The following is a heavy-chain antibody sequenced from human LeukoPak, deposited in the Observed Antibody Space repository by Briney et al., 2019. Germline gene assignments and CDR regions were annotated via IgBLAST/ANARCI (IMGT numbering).Heavy chain of an antibody. CDR1: GFSFSTYA. V-gene: IGHV3-23*01. CDR2: ISGGGGGT. CDR3: AKDHIRTQYNFFDP. D-gene: IGHD2-2*01. Sequence: GGSLRLSCAASGFSFSTYAMHWIRQTPEKGLEWFSLISGGGGGTYYADSVKGRFVISRDDSKNMVYLQMSSLRAEDTAVYYCAKDHIRTQYNFFDPWGQGTLSSSPQ. J-gene: IGHJ5*02.